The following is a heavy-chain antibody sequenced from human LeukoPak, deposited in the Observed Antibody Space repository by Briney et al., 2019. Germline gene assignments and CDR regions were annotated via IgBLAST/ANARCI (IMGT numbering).Heavy chain of an antibody. CDR2: IYSGGST. V-gene: IGHV3-66*01. Sequence: GGSLRLSCAASGFTFTRYSMHWVRQAPGKGLEWVSVIYSGGSTYHADSVKGRFTISRDNSKNTLYLQMNSLRAEDTAVYYCARGPDSSNWYEPVDYWGQGTLVTVSS. D-gene: IGHD6-13*01. J-gene: IGHJ4*02. CDR1: GFTFTRYS. CDR3: ARGPDSSNWYEPVDY.